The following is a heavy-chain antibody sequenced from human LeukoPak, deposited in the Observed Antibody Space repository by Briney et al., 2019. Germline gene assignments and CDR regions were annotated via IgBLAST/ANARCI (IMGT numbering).Heavy chain of an antibody. Sequence: ASVKVSCKASGYIFTSYGFAWVRQAPGQGLEWMGWISALNGNTNYAQKFQGRVTMTTDTSTSTAYMELRSLTSDDTAMYYCARDPEGVTPLDYWGQGTLDTVSS. V-gene: IGHV1-18*01. J-gene: IGHJ4*02. CDR1: GYIFTSYG. CDR2: ISALNGNT. D-gene: IGHD3-10*01. CDR3: ARDPEGVTPLDY.